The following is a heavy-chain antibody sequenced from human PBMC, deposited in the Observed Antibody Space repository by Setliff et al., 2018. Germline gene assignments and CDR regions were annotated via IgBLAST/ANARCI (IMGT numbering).Heavy chain of an antibody. D-gene: IGHD6-19*01. CDR2: ISGYNSNT. V-gene: IGHV1-18*01. Sequence: ASVKVSCKASGFTSKTYSFSWIRQAPGQGLEWVGWISGYNSNTIYAQNFQGRVTMTTDASTNTAYMELRSLRSDDTAVYYCARSPPNRGSGSGWYGDFWGQGTLVTVSS. CDR1: GFTSKTYS. CDR3: ARSPPNRGSGSGWYGDF. J-gene: IGHJ4*02.